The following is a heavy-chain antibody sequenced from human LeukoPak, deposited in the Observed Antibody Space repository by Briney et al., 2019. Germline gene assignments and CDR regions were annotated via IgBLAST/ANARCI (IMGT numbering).Heavy chain of an antibody. Sequence: SETLSLTCTVSGGSISSSSYYWGWVRQPPGKGLEWIGNIYYSGSTNYDPSLKSPVTISVDTSKNPFSLKLSSVTAPATAGYYWARFFNGVEVWGQGTTVSVSS. J-gene: IGHJ6*01. CDR1: GGSISSSSYY. CDR3: ARFFNGVEV. V-gene: IGHV4-39*01. CDR2: IYYSGST.